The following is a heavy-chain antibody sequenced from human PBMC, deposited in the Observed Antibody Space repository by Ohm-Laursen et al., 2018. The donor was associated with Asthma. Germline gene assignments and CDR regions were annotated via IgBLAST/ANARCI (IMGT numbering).Heavy chain of an antibody. CDR1: GFSFSSHG. Sequence: SLRLSCAASGFSFSSHGMHWVRQAPGKGLEWVAVISYDGSNKYYADSVKGRFTISRDNSKNTLYLQMNSLRAEDTAVYYCARRDFSGGDPSAAFDIWGQGTMVTVSS. J-gene: IGHJ3*02. CDR3: ARRDFSGGDPSAAFDI. V-gene: IGHV3-30*03. CDR2: ISYDGSNK. D-gene: IGHD2-21*02.